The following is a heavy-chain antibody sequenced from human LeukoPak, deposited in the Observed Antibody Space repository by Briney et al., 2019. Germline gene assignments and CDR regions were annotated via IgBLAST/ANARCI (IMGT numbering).Heavy chain of an antibody. J-gene: IGHJ6*02. D-gene: IGHD3-3*01. V-gene: IGHV4-34*01. Sequence: SGTLSLTCAVYGGSFSGYYWSWIRQPPGKGLEWIGEINHSGSTNYNPSLKSRVTISVDTSKNQFSLKLSSVTAADTAVYYCARGGPYDFWSGYQRPPYYYYGMDVWGQGTTVTVSS. CDR1: GGSFSGYY. CDR3: ARGGPYDFWSGYQRPPYYYYGMDV. CDR2: INHSGST.